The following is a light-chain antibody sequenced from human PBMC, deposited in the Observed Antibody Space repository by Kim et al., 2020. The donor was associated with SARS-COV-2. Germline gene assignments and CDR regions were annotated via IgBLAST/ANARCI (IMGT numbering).Light chain of an antibody. CDR2: LGS. J-gene: IGKJ3*01. CDR3: MQALQTPVT. Sequence: DIVMTQSPLSLPVTPGEPASISCRSSQSLLDRNGYSYLAWYLQKPRQSPQLLIYLGSTRASGVPDRFSGSGSGTDFTLKISRVEAEDVGVYYCMQALQTPVTFGPGTKVDIK. CDR1: QSLLDRNGYSY. V-gene: IGKV2-28*01.